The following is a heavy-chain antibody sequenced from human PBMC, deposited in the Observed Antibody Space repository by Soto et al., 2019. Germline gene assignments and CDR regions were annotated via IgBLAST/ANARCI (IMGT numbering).Heavy chain of an antibody. CDR1: GGSISSGDYY. D-gene: IGHD3-10*01. J-gene: IGHJ4*02. CDR3: ARCQRYYGSLDS. CDR2: IYYSGST. Sequence: PSETLSLTCTVSGGSISSGDYYWSWIRQPPGKGLEWIGYIYYSGSTYYNPSLKSRVTISVDTSKNHFSLKLSSVTAADTAVYYCARCQRYYGSLDSWGQGTLVTAPQ. V-gene: IGHV4-30-4*02.